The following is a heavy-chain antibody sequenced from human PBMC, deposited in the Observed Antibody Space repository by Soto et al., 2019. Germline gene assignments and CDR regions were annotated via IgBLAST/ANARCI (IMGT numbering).Heavy chain of an antibody. V-gene: IGHV3-53*01. D-gene: IGHD3-10*01. CDR3: ARDHTGDYYFDY. Sequence: EVQLVESGGGLNQPGGSLRLSCAASGFTVSSNYMSWVRQAPGKGLEWVSVIYSGGSTYYADSVKGRFTISRDNSKNTLYLQMNSLRAEDTAVYYCARDHTGDYYFDYWGQGTLVTVSS. J-gene: IGHJ4*02. CDR2: IYSGGST. CDR1: GFTVSSNY.